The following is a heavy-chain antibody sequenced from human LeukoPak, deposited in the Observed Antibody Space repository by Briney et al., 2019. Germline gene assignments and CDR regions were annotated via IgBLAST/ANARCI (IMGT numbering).Heavy chain of an antibody. J-gene: IGHJ5*02. CDR3: ARGLVLLWFGELVRWFDP. CDR2: IIPILGIA. D-gene: IGHD3-10*01. CDR1: GGTFSSYA. V-gene: IGHV1-69*04. Sequence: SVKVSCKASGGTFSSYAISWVRQAPGQGLEWMGRIIPILGIANYAQKFQGRVTMTRNTSISTAYMELSSLRSEDTAVYYCARGLVLLWFGELVRWFDPWGQGTLVTVSS.